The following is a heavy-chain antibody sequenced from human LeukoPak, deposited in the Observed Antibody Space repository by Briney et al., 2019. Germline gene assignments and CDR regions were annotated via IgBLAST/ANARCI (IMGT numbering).Heavy chain of an antibody. Sequence: GGSLRLSCAPSGFTFSSYWMSWVRQAPGKGLEWVANIKQDGSEKYYVDSVKGRFTISRDNGKNSLYLQMNSPRAEDTAVYYFARKAYGLDVWGKGTTVTVSS. CDR1: GFTFSSYW. CDR3: ARKAYGLDV. CDR2: IKQDGSEK. J-gene: IGHJ6*04. V-gene: IGHV3-7*03.